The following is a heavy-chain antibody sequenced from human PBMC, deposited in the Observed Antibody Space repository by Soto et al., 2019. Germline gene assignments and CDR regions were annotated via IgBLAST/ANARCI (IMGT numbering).Heavy chain of an antibody. CDR1: GVSLTSGTYY. CDR2: IFYSGST. Sequence: SETLSLTCTVSGVSLTSGTYYWSWIRQHPGKGLEWIGYIFYSGSTDYNPSLKSRVNIXXXTXXXXXSLXLXXVTAADTAVYFCATTEDYFDYWGQGTLVTVSS. CDR3: ATTEDYFDY. V-gene: IGHV4-31*03. J-gene: IGHJ4*02.